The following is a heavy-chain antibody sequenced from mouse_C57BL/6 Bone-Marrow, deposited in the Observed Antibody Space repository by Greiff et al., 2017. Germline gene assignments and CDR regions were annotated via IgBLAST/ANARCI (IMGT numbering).Heavy chain of an antibody. V-gene: IGHV1-80*01. CDR3: SGYDYIDY. CDR2: IYPGDGDT. Sequence: VQLQQSGAELVKPGASVKISCKASGYAFSSYWMHWVKQRPGKGLEWIGQIYPGDGDTNYNGKFKGKATLTADKSSSTAYMQLSSLTSEDSAVYFCSGYDYIDYWGQGTTLTVSS. J-gene: IGHJ2*01. D-gene: IGHD2-3*01. CDR1: GYAFSSYW.